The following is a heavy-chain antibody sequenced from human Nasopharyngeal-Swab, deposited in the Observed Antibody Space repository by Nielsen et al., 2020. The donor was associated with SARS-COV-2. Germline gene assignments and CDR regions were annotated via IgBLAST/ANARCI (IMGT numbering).Heavy chain of an antibody. J-gene: IGHJ4*02. D-gene: IGHD6-19*01. CDR2: IYRGGST. V-gene: IGHV3-53*01. Sequence: RQCQGKGLEWVSVIYRGGSTYYADSVKGRFTISRDNSKKTLYLQMNSLRAEDTAVYYCARDGSYSSGYFDYWGQGTLVTVSS. CDR3: ARDGSYSSGYFDY.